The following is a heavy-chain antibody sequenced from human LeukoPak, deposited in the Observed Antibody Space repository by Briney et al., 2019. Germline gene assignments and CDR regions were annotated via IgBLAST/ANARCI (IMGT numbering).Heavy chain of an antibody. CDR2: ISYDGSNK. Sequence: GGSLRLSCAASGFTFSSYGMHWVRQAPGKGLEWVAVISYDGSNKYYADSVKGRFTISRDNSKNTLYLQMNSLRAEDTAVYYCAKVGRASAMGIAVAGTLYYFDYWGQGTLVTVSS. J-gene: IGHJ4*02. D-gene: IGHD6-19*01. V-gene: IGHV3-30*18. CDR3: AKVGRASAMGIAVAGTLYYFDY. CDR1: GFTFSSYG.